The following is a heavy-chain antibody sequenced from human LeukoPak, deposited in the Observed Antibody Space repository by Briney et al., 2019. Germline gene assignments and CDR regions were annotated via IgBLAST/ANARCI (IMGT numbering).Heavy chain of an antibody. V-gene: IGHV1-24*01. CDR3: ATALRWIQLWLRGNKSFDY. D-gene: IGHD5-18*01. J-gene: IGHJ4*02. CDR2: FDSEDGET. CDR1: GYTLTELS. Sequence: ASVKVSCKVSGYTLTELSMHWVRQAPGKGLEWMGGFDSEDGETIYAQKFQGRVTMTEDTSTDTAYMGLSSLRSEDTAVYYCATALRWIQLWLRGNKSFDYWGQGTLVTVSS.